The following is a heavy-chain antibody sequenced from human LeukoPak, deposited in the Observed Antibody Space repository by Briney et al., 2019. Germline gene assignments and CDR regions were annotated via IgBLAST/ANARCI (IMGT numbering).Heavy chain of an antibody. V-gene: IGHV3-11*01. CDR1: GFTFSNYN. D-gene: IGHD3-16*02. J-gene: IGHJ4*02. CDR3: ARDRYRASGLDY. CDR2: ISSTGYTI. Sequence: PGGSLRLSCAASGFTFSNYNMNWIRQAPGKGLEWVSHISSTGYTIYYADSVRGRFTISRGNTKNSLYLQMSSLRDEDTAVYYCARDRYRASGLDYWGQGTLVTVSS.